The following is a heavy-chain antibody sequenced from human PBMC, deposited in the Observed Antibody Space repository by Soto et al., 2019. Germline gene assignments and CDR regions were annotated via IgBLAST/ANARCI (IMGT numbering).Heavy chain of an antibody. Sequence: SETLSLTCTVSGGSISGYYWSWIRQPPGKGLEWIGYMYNTGSTVYNPSFKSRVTISVDTSKNQFSLKLNSVTAADTAVYYCARRWGRTFDYWGQGTLVTVSS. CDR3: ARRWGRTFDY. D-gene: IGHD7-27*01. J-gene: IGHJ4*02. CDR1: GGSISGYY. CDR2: MYNTGST. V-gene: IGHV4-59*01.